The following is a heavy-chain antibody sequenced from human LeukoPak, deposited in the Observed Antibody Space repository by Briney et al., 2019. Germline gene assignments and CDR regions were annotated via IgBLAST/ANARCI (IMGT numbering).Heavy chain of an antibody. CDR3: ASGYDFWSGYFGLDY. Sequence: GGSLRLSCAASGFTFSSYWMRWVRQAPGKGLEWVANIKQDGSEKYYVDSVKGRFTISRDNAKNSLYLQMNSLRAEDTAVYYCASGYDFWSGYFGLDYWGQGTLVTVSS. D-gene: IGHD3-3*01. J-gene: IGHJ4*02. V-gene: IGHV3-7*01. CDR2: IKQDGSEK. CDR1: GFTFSSYW.